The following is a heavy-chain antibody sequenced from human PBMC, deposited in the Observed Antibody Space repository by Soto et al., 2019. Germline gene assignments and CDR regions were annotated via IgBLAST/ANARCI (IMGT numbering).Heavy chain of an antibody. CDR1: GFTFSSYS. CDR3: AREDYRNFDY. J-gene: IGHJ4*02. CDR2: ISSSSSYI. Sequence: GGSLRLSFAASGFTFSSYSMNWVRQAPLNGLEWVSSISSSSSYIYSADSVKGRFTISRDNAKNSLYLQMNSLRAEDTAVYYCAREDYRNFDYWGQGTLVTVSS. D-gene: IGHD4-17*01. V-gene: IGHV3-21*01.